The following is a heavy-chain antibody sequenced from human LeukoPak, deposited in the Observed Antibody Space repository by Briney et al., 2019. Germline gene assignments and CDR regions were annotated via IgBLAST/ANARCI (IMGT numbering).Heavy chain of an antibody. CDR2: IYSGGST. CDR3: ARWAGATYFDY. V-gene: IGHV3-66*01. Sequence: GGSLRLSCAASGFTFSSNYMSWVRQAPGKGLEWVSVIYSGGSTYYADSVKGRFTISRDNSKNTLYLQMNSLRAEDTAVYYCARWAGATYFDYWGQGTLVTVSS. CDR1: GFTFSSNY. J-gene: IGHJ4*02. D-gene: IGHD1-26*01.